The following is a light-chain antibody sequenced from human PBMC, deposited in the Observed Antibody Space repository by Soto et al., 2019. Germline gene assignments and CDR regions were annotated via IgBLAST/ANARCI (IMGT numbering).Light chain of an antibody. Sequence: EIVMTQSPATLSVSPGERATLSCSASQSVSSNLAWYQQKHGQAPRLLIYGASTRATGIPARFSGSGSGTEFTLTISSLQSEDFAVYYCQQYNNWLLYTFGQGTKLEIK. J-gene: IGKJ2*01. CDR3: QQYNNWLLYT. V-gene: IGKV3-15*01. CDR2: GAS. CDR1: QSVSSN.